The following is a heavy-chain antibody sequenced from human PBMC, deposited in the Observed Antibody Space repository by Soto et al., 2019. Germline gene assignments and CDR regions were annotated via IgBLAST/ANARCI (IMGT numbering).Heavy chain of an antibody. D-gene: IGHD2-15*01. V-gene: IGHV2-5*02. CDR2: IYWDDDK. Sequence: QITLKESGPTLVKPTQTLTLTCTFSGFSLSTSGVGVAWIRQPPGKALEWLALIYWDDDKRYRPSLETRLTITKDTSKNQVVLTMNNVDSVDTATYYCAYLPCSGGSCYWFSYSGMDVWGQGTTVIVSS. CDR1: GFSLSTSGVG. CDR3: AYLPCSGGSCYWFSYSGMDV. J-gene: IGHJ6*02.